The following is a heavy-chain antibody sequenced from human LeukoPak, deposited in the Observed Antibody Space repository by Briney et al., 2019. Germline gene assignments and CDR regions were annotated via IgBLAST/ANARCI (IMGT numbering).Heavy chain of an antibody. CDR2: ISAYNGNT. D-gene: IGHD5-18*01. Sequence: ASVKVSCKASGYTFTSYGISWVRQTPGQGLEWMGWISAYNGNTNYAQKLQGRVTMTTDTSTSTAYMELRSLRSDDTAVYYCARERLTANPTDYWGQGTLVNVSS. CDR3: ARERLTANPTDY. J-gene: IGHJ4*02. CDR1: GYTFTSYG. V-gene: IGHV1-18*01.